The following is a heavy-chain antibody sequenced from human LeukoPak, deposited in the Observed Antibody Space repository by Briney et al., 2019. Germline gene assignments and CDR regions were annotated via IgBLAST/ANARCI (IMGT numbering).Heavy chain of an antibody. CDR1: GFTFSSYA. CDR3: AKDQVGSSGWYWAYFDY. Sequence: RTGGSLRLSCAASGFTFSSYAMSWVRQAPGKGLEWVSAISGSGGSTYYADSVKGRFTISRDNSKNTLYLQMNSLRAEDTAVYYCAKDQVGSSGWYWAYFDYWGQGTLVTVSS. CDR2: ISGSGGST. J-gene: IGHJ4*02. V-gene: IGHV3-23*01. D-gene: IGHD6-19*01.